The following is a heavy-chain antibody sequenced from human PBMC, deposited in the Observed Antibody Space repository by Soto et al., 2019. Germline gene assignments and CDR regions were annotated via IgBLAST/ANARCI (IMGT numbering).Heavy chain of an antibody. CDR3: ARDPVGFAVVTPAH. V-gene: IGHV1-2*02. CDR1: GYTFTDYH. CDR2: ITPDSGDT. D-gene: IGHD3-3*01. Sequence: QVQLVQSGAEVKKSGASVKVSCKASGYTFTDYHMHWVRQAPGQGLEWMGWITPDSGDTKYAQKFQGRVTMTRDTSISTVYMELTSLTSDDTAVYFCARDPVGFAVVTPAHWGQGTLVTVSS. J-gene: IGHJ4*02.